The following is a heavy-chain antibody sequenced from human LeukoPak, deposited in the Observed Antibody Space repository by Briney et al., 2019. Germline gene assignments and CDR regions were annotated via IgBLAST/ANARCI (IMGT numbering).Heavy chain of an antibody. CDR2: IYEGETT. CDR3: ASNWSDFDY. J-gene: IGHJ4*02. D-gene: IGHD1-1*01. CDR1: GGSISSYY. Sequence: PSETLSLTCTVSGGSISSYYWSWIRRPPGKGLEWIGSIYEGETTYYNPSLKTRLTISLDTSKNQFSLKLSSVTAADTAVYYCASNWSDFDYWGQGILVTVSS. V-gene: IGHV4-59*08.